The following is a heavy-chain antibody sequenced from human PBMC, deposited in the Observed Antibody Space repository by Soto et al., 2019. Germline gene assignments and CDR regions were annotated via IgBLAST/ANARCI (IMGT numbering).Heavy chain of an antibody. D-gene: IGHD5-18*01. CDR3: ARDKAGYSYGSHFDY. V-gene: IGHV5-51*01. Sequence: GESLKISCNGSGYSFTSYWICWVRQMPWKGLEWMGIIYPGDSDTRYSPSFQGQVTISADKSISTAYLQWSSLKASDTAMYYCARDKAGYSYGSHFDYWGQGTLVTVSS. CDR2: IYPGDSDT. J-gene: IGHJ4*02. CDR1: GYSFTSYW.